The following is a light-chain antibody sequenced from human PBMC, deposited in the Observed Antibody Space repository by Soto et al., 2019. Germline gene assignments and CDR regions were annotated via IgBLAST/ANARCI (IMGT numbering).Light chain of an antibody. CDR2: ATS. J-gene: IGKJ2*01. CDR3: QQSYDTPHT. CDR1: RSMSNY. Sequence: DIQMTQSPSSLSASVGDRVTITCRASRSMSNYLNWCQQKPGKAPKLLIYATSKLQSGVPPRFSGSGSGTDFTLIISSLQPEDFATYYCQQSYDTPHTFGQGTKLEIK. V-gene: IGKV1-39*01.